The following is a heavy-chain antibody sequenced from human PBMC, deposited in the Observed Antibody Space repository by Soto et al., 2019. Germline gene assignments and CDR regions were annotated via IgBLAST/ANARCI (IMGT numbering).Heavy chain of an antibody. D-gene: IGHD3-3*01. V-gene: IGHV3-30-3*01. CDR1: GFTFSSYA. Sequence: GGSLRLSCAASGFTFSSYAMHWVRQAPGKGLEWVAVISYDGSNKYYADSVKGRFTISRDNSKNTLYLQMNSLRAEDTAVYYCARDVRFLEWPGHGGMDVWGQGTTVTVS. CDR2: ISYDGSNK. CDR3: ARDVRFLEWPGHGGMDV. J-gene: IGHJ6*02.